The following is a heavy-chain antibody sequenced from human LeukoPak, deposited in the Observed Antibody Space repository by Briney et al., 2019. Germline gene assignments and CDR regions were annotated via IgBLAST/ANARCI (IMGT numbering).Heavy chain of an antibody. Sequence: ASVKVSCKASGYIFTTYAIHWVRQAPGQRLEWMGWINVGNGNTKFSQKFQGRVIFTRDTSASTAYMELRSLGSEDTAVYYCARDHILYCSNGNCYLNDVFDIWGQGTMVIVSS. D-gene: IGHD2-15*01. V-gene: IGHV1-3*01. CDR1: GYIFTTYA. CDR2: INVGNGNT. CDR3: ARDHILYCSNGNCYLNDVFDI. J-gene: IGHJ3*02.